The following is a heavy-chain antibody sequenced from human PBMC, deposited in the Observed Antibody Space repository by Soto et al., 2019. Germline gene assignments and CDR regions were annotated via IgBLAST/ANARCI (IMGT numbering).Heavy chain of an antibody. J-gene: IGHJ4*02. CDR2: INPNSGGT. V-gene: IGHV1-2*02. CDR1: GYTFTGYY. CDR3: ARDGRDGYNFPFEY. Sequence: GASVKVSCKTSGYTFTGYYMHWVRQAPGQGLEYMGWINPNSGGTNYAQKFQDRVTMTRDTSTNTAHMRLNRLRPDDTAVYYCARDGRDGYNFPFEYWGQGTLVTVSS. D-gene: IGHD5-12*01.